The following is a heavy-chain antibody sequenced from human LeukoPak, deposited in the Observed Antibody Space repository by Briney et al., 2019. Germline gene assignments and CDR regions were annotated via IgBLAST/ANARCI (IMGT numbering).Heavy chain of an antibody. CDR3: ARGTRYYSFDY. V-gene: IGHV4-59*01. CDR2: IYYSGST. CDR1: GGSISSYY. D-gene: IGHD3-10*01. Sequence: SETLSLTCTVSGGSISSYYWSWIRQPPEKGLEWIGHIYYSGSTNYNPSLKSRVTMSVDATKKQFSLNLSSVTAADTAVYYCARGTRYYSFDYWGQGTLVTVSS. J-gene: IGHJ4*02.